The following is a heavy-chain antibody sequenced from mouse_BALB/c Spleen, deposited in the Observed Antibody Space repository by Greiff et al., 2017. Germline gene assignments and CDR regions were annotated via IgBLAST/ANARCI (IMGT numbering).Heavy chain of an antibody. Sequence: QVQLKQSGPGLVQPSQSLSITCTVSGFSLTSYGVHWVRQSPGKGLEWLGVIWSGGSTDYNAAFISRLSISKDNSKSQVFFKMNSLQANDTAIYYCARMYGNSYFDYWGQGTTLTVSS. J-gene: IGHJ2*01. V-gene: IGHV2-2*02. D-gene: IGHD2-10*02. CDR1: GFSLTSYG. CDR2: IWSGGST. CDR3: ARMYGNSYFDY.